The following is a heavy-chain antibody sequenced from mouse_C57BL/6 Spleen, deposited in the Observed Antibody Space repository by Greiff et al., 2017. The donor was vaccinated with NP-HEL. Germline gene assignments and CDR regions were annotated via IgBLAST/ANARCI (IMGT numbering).Heavy chain of an antibody. Sequence: QVQLQQPGAELVRPGSSVKLSCKASGYTFTSYWMHWVKQRPIQGLEWIGNIDPSDSETHYNQKFEDKATLTVDKSSSTAYMQLSSLTSEDSAVYYCARGGYGYGYYAMDYWGQGTSVTVSS. V-gene: IGHV1-52*01. CDR2: IDPSDSET. D-gene: IGHD2-2*01. CDR1: GYTFTSYW. J-gene: IGHJ4*01. CDR3: ARGGYGYGYYAMDY.